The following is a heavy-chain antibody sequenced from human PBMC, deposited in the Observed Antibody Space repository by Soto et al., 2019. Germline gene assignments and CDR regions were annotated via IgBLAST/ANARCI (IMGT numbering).Heavy chain of an antibody. D-gene: IGHD2-15*01. CDR1: GASISKTSSY. CDR3: VRRVNTPSWYFDL. Sequence: QVELQQSGPGVVRPSETLSLTCSVSGASISKTSSYWGWIRQPPGKGLEWIGSINYSGTAYYSPSLRSRATLSVDTSANQFSLRLMSVTAADTSFYFCVRRVNTPSWYFDLWGREKPVIVS. CDR2: INYSGTA. J-gene: IGHJ2*01. V-gene: IGHV4-39*01.